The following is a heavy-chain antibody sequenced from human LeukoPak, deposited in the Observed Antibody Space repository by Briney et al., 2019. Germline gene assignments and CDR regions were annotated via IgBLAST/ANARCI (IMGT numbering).Heavy chain of an antibody. Sequence: GVSLRLSCAASGFTFSSYSMNWVRPAPGKGLEWVSYISSSSSTIYYADSVKGRFTISRDNAKNSLYLQMNSLRAEDTAVYYCARDGWSTIFGVVITFDDWGQGTLVTVSS. CDR3: ARDGWSTIFGVVITFDD. CDR2: ISSSSSTI. CDR1: GFTFSSYS. D-gene: IGHD3-3*01. J-gene: IGHJ4*02. V-gene: IGHV3-48*01.